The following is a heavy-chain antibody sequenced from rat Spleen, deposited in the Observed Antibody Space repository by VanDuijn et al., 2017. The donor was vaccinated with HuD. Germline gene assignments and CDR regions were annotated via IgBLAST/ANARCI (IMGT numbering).Heavy chain of an antibody. CDR1: GFTFNNYW. Sequence: EVQLVESGGGLVQPGRSLKLSCVASGFTFNNYWMTWIRQAPGKGLEWVASITNTGGSTFYPDSVKGRFTISRDNAKSTLYLQMISLRSEDTATYYCTREETLYWYFDFWGPGTMVTVSS. CDR3: TREETLYWYFDF. J-gene: IGHJ1*01. V-gene: IGHV5-31*01. D-gene: IGHD3-4*01. CDR2: ITNTGGST.